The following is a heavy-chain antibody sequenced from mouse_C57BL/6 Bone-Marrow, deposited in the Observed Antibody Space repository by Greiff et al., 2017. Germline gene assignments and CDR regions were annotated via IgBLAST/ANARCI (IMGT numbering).Heavy chain of an antibody. CDR3: ARGGKLRLPWFAY. D-gene: IGHD3-2*02. Sequence: VQLQQPGAELVRPGSSVKLSCKASGYTFTSYWMDWVKQRPGQGLEWIGNIYPSDSETHYNQKFKDKATLTVEKSSSTAYMQLSSLASEDSAVYYCARGGKLRLPWFAYWGQGTLVTVSA. CDR2: IYPSDSET. J-gene: IGHJ3*01. CDR1: GYTFTSYW. V-gene: IGHV1-61*01.